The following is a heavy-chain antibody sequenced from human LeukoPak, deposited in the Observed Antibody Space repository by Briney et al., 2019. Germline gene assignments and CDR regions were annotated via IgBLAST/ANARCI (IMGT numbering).Heavy chain of an antibody. V-gene: IGHV3-15*01. CDR3: TSGEMSAFDF. D-gene: IGHD1-26*01. Sequence: SGASVFTFRDAWMNWVRQAPGKGPEWRGRINSKSYGGTAEYAAPVKGRFTFSRDDTKKTVYLQVNRLKTEDTAVYYCTSGEMSAFDFWAKGQWSPSL. CDR1: VFTFRDAW. CDR2: INSKSYGGTA. J-gene: IGHJ3*01.